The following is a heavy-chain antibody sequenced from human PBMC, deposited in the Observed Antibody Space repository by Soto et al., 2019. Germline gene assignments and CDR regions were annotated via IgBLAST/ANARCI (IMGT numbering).Heavy chain of an antibody. CDR1: GFNFKKFA. CDR2: ISRCGGSA. J-gene: IGHJ4*02. D-gene: IGHD6-19*01. V-gene: IGHV3-23*01. CDR3: AKADGQQWLIPHLDN. Sequence: GGSLRLSCVASGFNFKKFAMAWVRQAAGEGLEWASGISRCGGSASYADSVKGRFSIARDDSKNTVSLQLNSLRVEDTAQYYCAKADGQQWLIPHLDNWGQGTLVTVSS.